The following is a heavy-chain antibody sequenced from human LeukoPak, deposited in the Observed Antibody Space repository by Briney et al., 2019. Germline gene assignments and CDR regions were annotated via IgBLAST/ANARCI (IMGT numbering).Heavy chain of an antibody. CDR1: GYTFTSYG. CDR3: AMGIVATLSPGPGPYDAFDI. D-gene: IGHD5-12*01. Sequence: VASVKVSCKASGYTFTSYGISWVRQAPGQGLEWMGWISAYNGNTNYAQKLQGRVTMTTDTSTSTAYMELRSLRSDDTAVYYCAMGIVATLSPGPGPYDAFDIWGQGTMVTVSS. J-gene: IGHJ3*02. V-gene: IGHV1-18*01. CDR2: ISAYNGNT.